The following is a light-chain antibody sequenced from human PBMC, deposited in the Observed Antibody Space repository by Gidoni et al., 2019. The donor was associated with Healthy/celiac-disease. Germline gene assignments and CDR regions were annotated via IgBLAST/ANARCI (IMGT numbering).Light chain of an antibody. Sequence: DSVMTQSPLSLPVTPGEPASISCRSSQSLLHSNGYNYLDWYLQKPGQSPQLLIYLGSNRASGVPDRFSGSGSGTDFTLKISRVEAEDVGVYYCMQALQTPPYTFGQXTKLEIK. CDR1: QSLLHSNGYNY. V-gene: IGKV2-28*01. CDR2: LGS. J-gene: IGKJ2*01. CDR3: MQALQTPPYT.